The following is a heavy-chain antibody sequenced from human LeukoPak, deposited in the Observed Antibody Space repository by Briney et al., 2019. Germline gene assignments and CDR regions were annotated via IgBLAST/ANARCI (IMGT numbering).Heavy chain of an antibody. CDR1: GFTFSSYE. J-gene: IGHJ4*02. Sequence: GGSLRLSCAASGFTFSSYEMNWVRQAPGKGLEWVSYISSSGNTISYADSVKGRFTISRDNVKNSLYLQMNSLRAEDTAVYYCARAPGYSYGYSLDYWGQGTLVTVSS. CDR3: ARAPGYSYGYSLDY. V-gene: IGHV3-48*03. D-gene: IGHD5-18*01. CDR2: ISSSGNTI.